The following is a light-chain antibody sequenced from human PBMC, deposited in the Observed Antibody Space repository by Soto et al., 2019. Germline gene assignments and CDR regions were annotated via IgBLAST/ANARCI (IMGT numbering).Light chain of an antibody. J-gene: IGKJ1*01. V-gene: IGKV3-20*01. CDR3: QQYGSSPRT. CDR2: GAS. Sequence: PGERATLSCRASQSVSSRDLAWYQQRPGQAPRLLIYGASTRATGIPDRFSGSGSGTDFTLTISRLEPEDFAVYYCQQYGSSPRTFGQGTKVDIK. CDR1: QSVSSRD.